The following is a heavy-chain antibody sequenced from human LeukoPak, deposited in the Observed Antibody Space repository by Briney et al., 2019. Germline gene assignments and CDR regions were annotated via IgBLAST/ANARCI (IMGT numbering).Heavy chain of an antibody. V-gene: IGHV1-46*01. CDR1: GYTFTSNY. CDR2: INPSGGST. CDR3: ARDLPIYGDYGIYYYYYGMDV. Sequence: ASVKVSCKAFGYTFTSNYMHWVRQAPGQGLEWMGIINPSGGSTSYAQKFQGRITLSRDTSTSTVYMELSSLRSEDTAVYYCARDLPIYGDYGIYYYYYGMDVWGQGTTVTVSS. D-gene: IGHD4-17*01. J-gene: IGHJ6*02.